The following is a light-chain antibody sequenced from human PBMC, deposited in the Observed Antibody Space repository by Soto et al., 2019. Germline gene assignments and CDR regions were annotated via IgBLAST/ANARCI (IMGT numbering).Light chain of an antibody. Sequence: DIVMTQSPDSLAVSLGERATINCKSSQSVFYTSNSRNYLAWYQQRPGQAPTLLISWASTREFGVPDRFSGSGSGTDFTLTISGLQAEDVAVYYCQHYYSMPLTFGGGTKVEIK. CDR1: QSVFYTSNSRNY. CDR3: QHYYSMPLT. J-gene: IGKJ4*01. V-gene: IGKV4-1*01. CDR2: WAS.